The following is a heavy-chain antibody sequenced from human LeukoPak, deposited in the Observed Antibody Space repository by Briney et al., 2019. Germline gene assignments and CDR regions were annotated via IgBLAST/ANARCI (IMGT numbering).Heavy chain of an antibody. CDR3: ARRLAGTGRYYFDY. J-gene: IGHJ4*02. D-gene: IGHD6-13*01. CDR2: IYYSGIT. Sequence: PSETLSLTCTVSGGAISTYYWTWIRQPPGRGLEWIGYIYYSGITNYNPSLKSRVTMSVDTSRNQFSLRLNSVTAADTAVYYCARRLAGTGRYYFDYWGQGSLVTVSS. V-gene: IGHV4-59*01. CDR1: GGAISTYY.